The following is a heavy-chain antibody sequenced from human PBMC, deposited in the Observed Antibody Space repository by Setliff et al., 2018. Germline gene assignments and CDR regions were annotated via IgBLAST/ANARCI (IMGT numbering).Heavy chain of an antibody. CDR2: INHSAST. D-gene: IGHD6-19*01. CDR3: ARHLYSSGWYFDY. J-gene: IGHJ4*02. V-gene: IGHV4-39*01. CDR1: GGSISSSSYY. Sequence: SETLSLTCTVSGGSISSSSYYWTWIRQPPGKGLEWIGEINHSASTNYNPSLRSRVSISVDTSKNQFSLRLSSVTAADTAVYYCARHLYSSGWYFDYWGQGTLVTVSS.